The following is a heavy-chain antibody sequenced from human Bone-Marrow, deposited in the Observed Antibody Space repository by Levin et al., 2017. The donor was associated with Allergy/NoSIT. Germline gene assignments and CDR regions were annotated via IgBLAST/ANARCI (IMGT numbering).Heavy chain of an antibody. D-gene: IGHD4-23*01. J-gene: IGHJ4*02. Sequence: GGSLRLSCAASGFTFSSYWMTWVRQAPGKGLEWVANIKEDGSEERYVASVKGRFAISRDNAENSLYLQMSSLRAEDTAVYYCWRDERRNSIAYWGQGTLVTVSS. CDR3: WRDERRNSIAY. V-gene: IGHV3-7*01. CDR1: GFTFSSYW. CDR2: IKEDGSEE.